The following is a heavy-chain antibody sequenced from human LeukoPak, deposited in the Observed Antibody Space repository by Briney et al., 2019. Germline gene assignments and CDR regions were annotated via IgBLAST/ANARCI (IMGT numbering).Heavy chain of an antibody. D-gene: IGHD2-8*02. CDR1: GFTFSSYF. CDR3: ATYRQVLLPFES. V-gene: IGHV3-23*01. CDR2: IFPSGGEI. J-gene: IGHJ4*02. Sequence: GGSLRLSCAASGFTFSSYFMSWVRQAPGKGLEWVSSIFPSGGEIHYADSVRGRFTISRDNSKSTLSLQMNSLRAEDTAIYYCATYRQVLLPFESWGQGTLVTVSS.